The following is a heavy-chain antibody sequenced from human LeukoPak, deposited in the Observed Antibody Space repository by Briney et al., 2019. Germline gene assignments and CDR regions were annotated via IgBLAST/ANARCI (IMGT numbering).Heavy chain of an antibody. Sequence: GGSLRLSCAASGFTFNYYAMNWVRQAPGKGLEWVSAILGGGDTTSYADSVKGRFTISRDNSKNTLYLQMNSLRAEDTAVYYCARVRYFDWPTGMDVWGQGTTVTVSS. CDR2: ILGGGDTT. CDR3: ARVRYFDWPTGMDV. D-gene: IGHD3-9*01. V-gene: IGHV3-23*01. CDR1: GFTFNYYA. J-gene: IGHJ6*02.